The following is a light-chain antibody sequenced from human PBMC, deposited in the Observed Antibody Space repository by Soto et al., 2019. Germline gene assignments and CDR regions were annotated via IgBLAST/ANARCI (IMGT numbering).Light chain of an antibody. CDR1: QGISSY. J-gene: IGKJ5*01. CDR2: AAS. V-gene: IGKV1-9*01. Sequence: DIQLTQSPSFLSASVGDRVTITCRASQGISSYLAWYQQKPGKVPKLLIYAASTLQSGVPSRFSGSGSGTEFTLTNSSLQPEDFATYYCQQLNTYPITFGQGTRLE. CDR3: QQLNTYPIT.